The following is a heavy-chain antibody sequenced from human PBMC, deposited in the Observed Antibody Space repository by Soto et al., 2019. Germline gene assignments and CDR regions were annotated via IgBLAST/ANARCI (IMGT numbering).Heavy chain of an antibody. Sequence: EVQLLESGGGLVQPGGSLRLSCAASGLTFSSYVMTWVRQAPGKGLEWVSAITESGGSAYYADSVKGRFTVSRDNSKNTLDLRMNSLRAEDTAVYYCAKGSILDYWGQGTLVTVSS. CDR3: AKGSILDY. CDR1: GLTFSSYV. V-gene: IGHV3-23*01. CDR2: ITESGGSA. J-gene: IGHJ4*02.